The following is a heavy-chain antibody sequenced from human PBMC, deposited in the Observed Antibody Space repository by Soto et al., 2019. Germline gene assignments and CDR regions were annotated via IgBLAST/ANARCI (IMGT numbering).Heavy chain of an antibody. CDR1: GGSFSGYY. Sequence: SETLSLTSAVYGGSFSGYYWSWIRQPPGKGLEWIGEVNHSGSTNYNPSLKSRVTISVDTSKNQFSLELSSVTAADTAVYYCARESFGLAIFGAVIVTAPTGHQYGMDVCCQGTTVTVSS. CDR2: VNHSGST. J-gene: IGHJ6*02. V-gene: IGHV4-34*01. D-gene: IGHD3-3*01. CDR3: ARESFGLAIFGAVIVTAPTGHQYGMDV.